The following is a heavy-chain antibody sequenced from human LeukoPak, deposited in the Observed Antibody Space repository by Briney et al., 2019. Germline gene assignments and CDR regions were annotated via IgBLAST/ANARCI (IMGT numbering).Heavy chain of an antibody. CDR2: ISSTSDYI. Sequence: GGSLRLSCAASGYTFSHYSVNWVRQAPGKGLEWVSSISSTSDYIYYADSVKGRFTISRDNTKSSLYLQMNSLRAEDTAVYYCVSGNDPDYTWENYRLDAFDIWGQGTTVIVSS. CDR1: GYTFSHYS. CDR3: VSGNDPDYTWENYRLDAFDI. J-gene: IGHJ3*02. V-gene: IGHV3-21*01. D-gene: IGHD3-16*02.